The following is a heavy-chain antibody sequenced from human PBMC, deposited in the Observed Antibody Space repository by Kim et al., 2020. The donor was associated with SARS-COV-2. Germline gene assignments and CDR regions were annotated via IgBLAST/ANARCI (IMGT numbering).Heavy chain of an antibody. CDR2: IYPGDSDT. CDR1: GYSFTSYW. CDR3: ARFIGPTGYFFPFDP. D-gene: IGHD3-9*01. Sequence: GESLKISCKGSGYSFTSYWIGWVRQIPGKGLEWMGIIYPGDSDTRYSPSFQGQVPISADKSIRTAYLPWSSLKASDTAMYYCARFIGPTGYFFPFDPWGQGTLVTVSS. V-gene: IGHV5-51*01. J-gene: IGHJ5*02.